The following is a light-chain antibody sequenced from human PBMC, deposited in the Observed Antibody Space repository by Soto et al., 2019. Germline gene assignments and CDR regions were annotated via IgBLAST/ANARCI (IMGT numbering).Light chain of an antibody. J-gene: IGLJ1*01. CDR2: KDS. Sequence: SYELTQPPSVSVSPGQTARITCSGDALPKQYAYWYYQKPGQAPVPVIYKDSERPSGIPERFSGSRSGTTVTLTISGVQAEDEADYYCQSADSSGTYRVFGTGTKVTVL. V-gene: IGLV3-25*02. CDR1: ALPKQY. CDR3: QSADSSGTYRV.